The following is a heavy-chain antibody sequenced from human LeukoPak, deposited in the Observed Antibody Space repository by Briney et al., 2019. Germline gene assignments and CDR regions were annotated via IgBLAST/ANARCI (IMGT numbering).Heavy chain of an antibody. CDR3: ATVIADPHQVDY. V-gene: IGHV3-9*01. D-gene: IGHD6-13*01. CDR1: GFTFDDYA. J-gene: IGHJ4*02. CDR2: ISWNSGSM. Sequence: PGRSLRLSCAASGFTFDDYAMHWVRQAPGKGLEWVSGISWNSGSMGYADSVKGRFTISRDNAKNSLYLQMNSLRAEDTALYYCATVIADPHQVDYWGQGTLVTVSS.